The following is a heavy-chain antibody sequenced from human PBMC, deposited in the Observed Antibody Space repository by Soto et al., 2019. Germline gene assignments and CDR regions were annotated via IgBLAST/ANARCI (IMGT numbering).Heavy chain of an antibody. V-gene: IGHV3-23*01. D-gene: IGHD2-15*01. Sequence: EVQLLESGGGLVQPGGSLRLSCAASGFTFSSYAMSWVRQAPGKGLEWVSAISGSGGSTYYADSVKGRFTISRDNSKNTLYLQMNSLRAEDTAVYYCAKGEYCSGGSCYLPLDVWGQWTTVTVSS. J-gene: IGHJ6*02. CDR2: ISGSGGST. CDR1: GFTFSSYA. CDR3: AKGEYCSGGSCYLPLDV.